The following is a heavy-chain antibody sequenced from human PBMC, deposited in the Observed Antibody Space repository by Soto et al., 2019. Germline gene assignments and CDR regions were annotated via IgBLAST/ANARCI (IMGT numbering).Heavy chain of an antibody. CDR2: IYYSGST. D-gene: IGHD6-13*01. J-gene: IGHJ5*02. CDR1: GGSISSYY. CDR3: AREGGIAGAYFDP. Sequence: PSETLSLTCTVSGGSISSYYWSWIRQPPGKGLEWIGYIYYSGSTNYNPSLKSRVTISVDTSKNQFSLKLSSVTAADTAVYYCAREGGIAGAYFDPWGQGTLVTVSS. V-gene: IGHV4-59*01.